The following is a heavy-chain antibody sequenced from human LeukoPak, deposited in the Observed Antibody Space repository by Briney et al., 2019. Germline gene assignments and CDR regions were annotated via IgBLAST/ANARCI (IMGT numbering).Heavy chain of an antibody. CDR1: GYTFTGYY. V-gene: IGHV1-2*02. D-gene: IGHD2/OR15-2a*01. CDR3: EREDF. CDR2: INPNTGDT. Sequence: ASVKVSCKASGYTFTGYYMHWVRQAPGQGLEWMGWINPNTGDTTYAQKFQGRVTMTRDTSISTAYMELASLTSDDTDVYYCEREDFWGQGTLVIVSS. J-gene: IGHJ4*02.